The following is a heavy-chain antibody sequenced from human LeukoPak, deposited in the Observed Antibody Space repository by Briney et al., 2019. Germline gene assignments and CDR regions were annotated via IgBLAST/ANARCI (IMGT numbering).Heavy chain of an antibody. CDR3: CTDYGSGSYYPAYYYYYGMDV. CDR2: IIPILGIA. CDR1: GGTFSSYA. Sequence: ASVKVSCKASGGTFSSYAISWVRQAPGQGLEWMGRIIPILGIANYAQKFQGRVTITADKSTSTAYMELSSLRSEDTAVYYCCTDYGSGSYYPAYYYYYGMDVWGQGTTVTVSS. D-gene: IGHD3-10*01. J-gene: IGHJ6*02. V-gene: IGHV1-69*04.